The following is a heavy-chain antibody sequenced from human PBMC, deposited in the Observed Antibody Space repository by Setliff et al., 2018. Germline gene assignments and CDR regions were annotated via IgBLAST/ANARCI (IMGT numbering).Heavy chain of an antibody. J-gene: IGHJ5*02. D-gene: IGHD3-22*01. CDR2: INHRGTT. CDR1: GGSFSGYY. CDR3: ARGPRFDYESPTYRRRFDP. V-gene: IGHV4-34*01. Sequence: SEPLSLPCAVYGGSFSGYYWNWIRQAPGKGLEWIGEINHRGTTSYTPSLKGRVTISVDTSKNLFSLKLSSVTAADTAVYFCARGPRFDYESPTYRRRFDPWGQGTAVTVSS.